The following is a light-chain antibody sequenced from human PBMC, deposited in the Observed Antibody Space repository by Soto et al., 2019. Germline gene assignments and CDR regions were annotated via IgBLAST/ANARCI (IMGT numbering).Light chain of an antibody. CDR3: QQSTRSPWT. V-gene: IGKV3-20*01. J-gene: IGKJ1*01. CDR1: QSFSNSY. CDR2: DAS. Sequence: EIVLTQSPGSLSLSPGERATLSCRASQSFSNSYLAWYQHKPAQAPRLLIYDASTRAAGTPDRFSGSGSGTDFSLTISGLEPEDFAVYFCQQSTRSPWTFGQGTKVEIK.